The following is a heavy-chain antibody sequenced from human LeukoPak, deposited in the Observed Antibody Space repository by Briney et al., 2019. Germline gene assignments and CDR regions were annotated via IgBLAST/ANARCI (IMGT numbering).Heavy chain of an antibody. J-gene: IGHJ6*02. Sequence: SVKVSCKASGGTFSSYAINWVRQAPGQGLEWMGRIIPILDIANYAQKFQGRVTITADKSTSTAYMELSSQRSEDTAVYYCARDRITMVRGVPSDYYGMDVWGQGTTVTVSS. V-gene: IGHV1-69*04. CDR3: ARDRITMVRGVPSDYYGMDV. D-gene: IGHD3-10*01. CDR2: IIPILDIA. CDR1: GGTFSSYA.